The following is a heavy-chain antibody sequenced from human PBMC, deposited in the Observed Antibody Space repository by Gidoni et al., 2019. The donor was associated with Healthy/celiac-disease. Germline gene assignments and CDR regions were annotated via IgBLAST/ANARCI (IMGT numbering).Heavy chain of an antibody. D-gene: IGHD3-10*01. CDR2: IYYSGST. V-gene: IGHV4-31*03. Sequence: QVQLQESGPGLVKPSQTLSLTCTVSGGSISSGGYYWSWIRQHPGKGLGWFGYIYYSGSTYYNPSLKSRVTISVDTSKNQFSLKLSSVTAADTAVYYCARARPDSYGSGSFDPWGQGTLVTVSS. J-gene: IGHJ5*02. CDR1: GGSISSGGYY. CDR3: ARARPDSYGSGSFDP.